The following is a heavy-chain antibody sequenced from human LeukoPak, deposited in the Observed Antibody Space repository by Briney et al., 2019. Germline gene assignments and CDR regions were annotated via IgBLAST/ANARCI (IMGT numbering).Heavy chain of an antibody. CDR1: GYSITNGYF. J-gene: IGHJ5*02. V-gene: IGHV4-38-2*02. Sequence: SETLSLTCTVSGYSITNGYFWGWIRQPPGKRLEWIGSIYQSGVSYYNPSLESRVSISVDTSKNQFSLKLKSMTAADTAVYYCVRDPSGGNYGSGSPDHWGQGTLVTVSS. CDR2: IYQSGVS. CDR3: VRDPSGGNYGSGSPDH. D-gene: IGHD3-16*01.